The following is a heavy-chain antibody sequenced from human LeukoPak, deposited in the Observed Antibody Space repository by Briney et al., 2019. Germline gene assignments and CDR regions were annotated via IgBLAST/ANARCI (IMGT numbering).Heavy chain of an antibody. CDR1: GGSISTYY. CDR3: ARVGIAADL. CDR2: IYYSGST. V-gene: IGHV4-59*08. D-gene: IGHD6-25*01. Sequence: PSETLSLTCTVSGGSISTYYWSWIRQPPGKGLEWIGYIYYSGSTNYNPSLKSRVTISVDTSKNQFSLKLSSVTAADTAVYYCARVGIAADLWGQGTLVTVSS. J-gene: IGHJ5*02.